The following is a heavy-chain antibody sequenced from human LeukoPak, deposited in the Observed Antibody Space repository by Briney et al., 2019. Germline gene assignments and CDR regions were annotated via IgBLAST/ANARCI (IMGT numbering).Heavy chain of an antibody. V-gene: IGHV3-21*01. CDR1: GFTFRTHD. J-gene: IGHJ4*02. Sequence: GSLRLSCAASGFTFRTHDMHWVRQAPGKGLEWVSSISSSSSYIYYADSVKGRFTISRDNAKNSLYLQMNSLRAEDTAVYYCARSRDYVRFYYFDYWGQGTLVTVSS. D-gene: IGHD3-10*02. CDR2: ISSSSSYI. CDR3: ARSRDYVRFYYFDY.